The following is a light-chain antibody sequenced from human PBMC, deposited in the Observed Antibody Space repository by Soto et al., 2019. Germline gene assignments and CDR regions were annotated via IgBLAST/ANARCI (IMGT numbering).Light chain of an antibody. Sequence: DIQVTQAPSAMSAAVGDRVTITFRTSQDISNRLGWFQQRPGKAPKRLISSASTLETGVPSRFSGTGSGTEFTLTISSLQPEDFATYYCQQHAAYPRDFGQGTKVDIK. CDR2: SAS. J-gene: IGKJ1*01. CDR1: QDISNR. V-gene: IGKV1-17*03. CDR3: QQHAAYPRD.